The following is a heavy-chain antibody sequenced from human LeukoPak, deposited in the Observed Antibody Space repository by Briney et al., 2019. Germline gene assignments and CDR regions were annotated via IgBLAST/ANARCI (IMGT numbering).Heavy chain of an antibody. V-gene: IGHV3-21*04. J-gene: IGHJ4*02. CDR2: ITSSSRYM. D-gene: IGHD2-15*01. CDR1: KFTFSTYS. CDR3: ARDPSYCSGGTCYPYFDY. Sequence: GGSLRLSCAASKFTFSTYSMNWVRQAPGKGLEWVSSITSSSRYMYYADSVKGRFTISRDNAKNSLYLQMNSLRAEDTALYYCARDPSYCSGGTCYPYFDYWGQGTLVTVSS.